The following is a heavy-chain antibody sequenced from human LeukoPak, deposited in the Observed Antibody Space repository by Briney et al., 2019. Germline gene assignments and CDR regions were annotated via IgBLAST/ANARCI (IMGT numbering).Heavy chain of an antibody. D-gene: IGHD6-13*01. CDR2: ISYDGSNK. J-gene: IGHJ3*02. V-gene: IGHV3-30-3*01. Sequence: GGSLRLSCAASGFTFSSYAMHWVRQAPGKGLEWVAVISYDGSNKYYADSVKGRFTISRDNSKNTLYLQMNSLRAEDTAVYYCARDIRYEQQLTPGDAFDIWGQGTMVTVSS. CDR3: ARDIRYEQQLTPGDAFDI. CDR1: GFTFSSYA.